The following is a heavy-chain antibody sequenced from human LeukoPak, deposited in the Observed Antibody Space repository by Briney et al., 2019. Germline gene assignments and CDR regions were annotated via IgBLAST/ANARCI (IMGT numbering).Heavy chain of an antibody. V-gene: IGHV1-69*10. CDR3: ARSLVRGVIKDFDY. J-gene: IGHJ4*02. Sequence: VKVCCMASGGTFSSYAISWVRQPPGQGLEWMGRIIPILGIANYAQKSQGRVTITADKSTSTAYIELSSLRSEDTAVYYCARSLVRGVIKDFDYWGQGALVSASS. D-gene: IGHD3-10*01. CDR1: GGTFSSYA. CDR2: IIPILGIA.